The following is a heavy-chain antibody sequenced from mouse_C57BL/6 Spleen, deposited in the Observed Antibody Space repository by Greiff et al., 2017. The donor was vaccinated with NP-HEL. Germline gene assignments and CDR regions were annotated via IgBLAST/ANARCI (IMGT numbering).Heavy chain of an antibody. V-gene: IGHV1-69*01. Sequence: QVQLQQPGAELVMPGASVKLSCKASGYTFTSYWMHWVKQRPGQGLEWIGEIDPSDSYTNYNQKFKGKSTLTVDKSSSTAYMQLSSLTSEDSAVYYCARYYDGSRYFDYWGQGTTLTVSS. J-gene: IGHJ2*01. D-gene: IGHD1-1*01. CDR1: GYTFTSYW. CDR3: ARYYDGSRYFDY. CDR2: IDPSDSYT.